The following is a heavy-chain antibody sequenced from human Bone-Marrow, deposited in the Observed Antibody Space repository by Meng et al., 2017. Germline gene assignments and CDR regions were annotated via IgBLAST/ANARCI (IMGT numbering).Heavy chain of an antibody. J-gene: IGHJ4*02. CDR3: ARVLYYYDSSGYLNDY. V-gene: IGHV1-2*02. Sequence: QVQLVQSGAEVRKPGASVKVSCKASGYTFTSYDINWVRQATGQGLEWMGWMNPNSGGTNYAQKFQGRVTMTRDTSISTAYMELSRLRSDDTAVYYCARVLYYYDSSGYLNDYWGQGTLVTVSS. CDR1: GYTFTSYD. CDR2: MNPNSGGT. D-gene: IGHD3-22*01.